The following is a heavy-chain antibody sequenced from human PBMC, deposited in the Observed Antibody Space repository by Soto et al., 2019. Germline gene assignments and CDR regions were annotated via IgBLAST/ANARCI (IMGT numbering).Heavy chain of an antibody. J-gene: IGHJ6*03. CDR3: RMTTVTIYYYMDV. CDR2: IIPILGIA. D-gene: IGHD4-17*01. Sequence: SVKVSFKASGGTFSSYTISWVRQAPGQGLEWMGRIIPILGIANYAQKFQGRVTITADKSTSTAYMELSSLRSEDTAVYYCRMTTVTIYYYMDVWGQRDHGHRLL. CDR1: GGTFSSYT. V-gene: IGHV1-69*02.